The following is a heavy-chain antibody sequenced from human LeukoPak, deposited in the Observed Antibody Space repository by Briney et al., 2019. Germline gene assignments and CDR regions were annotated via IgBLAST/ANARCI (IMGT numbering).Heavy chain of an antibody. Sequence: GGSLRLSCAASGFTVSSNYMSWVRQAPGKGLEWVSSISSSSSYIYYADSVKGRFTISRDNAKNSLYLQMNSLRAEDTAVYYCARVRRPLFYRSHVAAAGPFDYWGQGTLVTVSS. D-gene: IGHD6-13*01. CDR3: ARVRRPLFYRSHVAAAGPFDY. V-gene: IGHV3-21*01. CDR1: GFTVSSNY. CDR2: ISSSSSYI. J-gene: IGHJ4*02.